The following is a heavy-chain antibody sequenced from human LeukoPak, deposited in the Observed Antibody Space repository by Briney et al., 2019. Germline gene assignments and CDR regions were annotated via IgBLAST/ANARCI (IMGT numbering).Heavy chain of an antibody. D-gene: IGHD3-10*01. CDR2: IYPGDSDT. J-gene: IGHJ3*02. CDR3: GRPDQASGSYYFAFDI. V-gene: IGHV5-51*01. Sequence: GESLKISCKGSGYSFTSYWIGWVRQMPGKGLEWMGIIYPGDSDTRYSPSFQGQVTISADKSISTAYLQWCSLKASDTAMYYCGRPDQASGSYYFAFDIWGQGTMVTVSS. CDR1: GYSFTSYW.